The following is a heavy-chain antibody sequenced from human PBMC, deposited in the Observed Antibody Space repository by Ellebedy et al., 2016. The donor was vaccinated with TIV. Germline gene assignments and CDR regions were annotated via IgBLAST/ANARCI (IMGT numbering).Heavy chain of an antibody. CDR2: ISYDGSNK. CDR1: GFLFRSYG. CDR3: ARDGIWEQPLVRGAYIDY. V-gene: IGHV3-30-3*01. Sequence: GGSLRLSCAASGFLFRSYGLHWVRQSPGTGLEWVAIISYDGSNKYYADSVRGRFTISRDSSKNALYLQMNSLRAEDTAVYYCARDGIWEQPLVRGAYIDYWGQGTLVTVSS. J-gene: IGHJ4*02. D-gene: IGHD6-13*01.